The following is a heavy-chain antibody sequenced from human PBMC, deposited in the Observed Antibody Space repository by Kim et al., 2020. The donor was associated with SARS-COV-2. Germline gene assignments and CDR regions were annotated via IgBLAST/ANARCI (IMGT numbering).Heavy chain of an antibody. D-gene: IGHD3-10*01. J-gene: IGHJ4*02. Sequence: RFTISRDNAKNSLYLQMNSLRAEDTAVYYCARSGYYGSGSYYNGMYYFDYWGQGTLVTVSS. V-gene: IGHV3-11*03. CDR3: ARSGYYGSGSYYNGMYYFDY.